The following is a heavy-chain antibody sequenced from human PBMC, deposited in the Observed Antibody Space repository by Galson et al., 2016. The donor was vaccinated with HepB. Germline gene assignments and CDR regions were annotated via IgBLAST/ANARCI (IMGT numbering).Heavy chain of an antibody. CDR2: ISGSGGNS. Sequence: SLRLSCAASGFTFSSYAMSWVRQAPGKGLEWVSAISGSGGNSYYADSVKGRFTISRDNSKNTLYVQMHSLRAEDTAVYYCAKGYYDSSGYRSYWYFDLWGRGTLVTVSS. D-gene: IGHD3-22*01. CDR3: AKGYYDSSGYRSYWYFDL. V-gene: IGHV3-23*01. CDR1: GFTFSSYA. J-gene: IGHJ2*01.